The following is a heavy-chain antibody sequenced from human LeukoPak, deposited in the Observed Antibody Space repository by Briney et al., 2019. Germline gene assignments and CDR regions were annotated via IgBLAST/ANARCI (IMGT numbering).Heavy chain of an antibody. CDR3: ARGLYSSSYDAFDI. J-gene: IGHJ3*02. V-gene: IGHV3-23*01. CDR1: GFTFSSYA. D-gene: IGHD6-13*01. CDR2: ISGSGGST. Sequence: GGSLRLSCAASGFTFSSYAMSWVRQAPGKGLEWVSAISGSGGSTYYADSVKGRFTISRDNAKNSLYLQMNGLRAEDTAVYYCARGLYSSSYDAFDIWGQGTMVTVSS.